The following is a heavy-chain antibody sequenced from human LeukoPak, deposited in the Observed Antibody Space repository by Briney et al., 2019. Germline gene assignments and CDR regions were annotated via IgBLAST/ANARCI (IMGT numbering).Heavy chain of an antibody. V-gene: IGHV4-39*07. Sequence: PSETLSLTCTVSGGSISSSSYYWGWIRQPPGKGLEWIGSIYYSGSTYYNPSLKSRVTISVDTSKNQFSLKLSSVTAADTAVYYCARPADYGGNPPIDYWGQGTLVTVSS. D-gene: IGHD4-23*01. CDR1: GGSISSSSYY. J-gene: IGHJ4*02. CDR3: ARPADYGGNPPIDY. CDR2: IYYSGST.